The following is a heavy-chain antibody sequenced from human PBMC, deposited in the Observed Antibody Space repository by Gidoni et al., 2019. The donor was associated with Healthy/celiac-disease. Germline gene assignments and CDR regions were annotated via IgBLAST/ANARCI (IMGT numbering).Heavy chain of an antibody. J-gene: IGHJ3*02. D-gene: IGHD2-2*01. CDR2: IGTAGDT. CDR3: ARGRSRMPYQLDAFDI. V-gene: IGHV3-13*01. Sequence: EVQLVESGGGLVQPGWSLRLSCAASGFTFRCYDMHWVRQATGKGLEWVSAIGTAGDTYYPGSVKGRFTISRENAKNSLYLQMNSLRAGDTAVYYCARGRSRMPYQLDAFDIWGQGTMVTVSS. CDR1: GFTFRCYD.